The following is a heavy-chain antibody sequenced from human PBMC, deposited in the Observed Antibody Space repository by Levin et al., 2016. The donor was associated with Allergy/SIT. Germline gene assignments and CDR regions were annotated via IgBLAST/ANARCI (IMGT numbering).Heavy chain of an antibody. J-gene: IGHJ6*02. V-gene: IGHV1-69*04. CDR3: ARDSYYDSSGYDYYYGMDV. Sequence: SVKVSCKAFGGTFSSYAISWVRQAPGQGLEWMGRIIPILGIANYAQKFQGRVTITADKSTSTAYMELSSLRSEDTAVYYCARDSYYDSSGYDYYYGMDVWGQGTTVTVSS. CDR1: GGTFSSYA. D-gene: IGHD3-22*01. CDR2: IIPILGIA.